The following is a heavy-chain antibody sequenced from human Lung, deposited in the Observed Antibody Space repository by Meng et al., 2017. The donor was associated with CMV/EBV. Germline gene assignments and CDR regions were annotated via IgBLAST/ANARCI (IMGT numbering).Heavy chain of an antibody. CDR2: IRYDGSNK. Sequence: GGSXRLSCAASGFTFSSYGMHWVRQAPGKGLEWVAFIRYDGSNKYYADSVKGRFTISRDNSKNTLYLQMNSLRAEDTAVYYCAKDGRGYSYGYGMDVWGQGTXVTVSS. J-gene: IGHJ6*02. V-gene: IGHV3-30*02. CDR1: GFTFSSYG. CDR3: AKDGRGYSYGYGMDV. D-gene: IGHD5-18*01.